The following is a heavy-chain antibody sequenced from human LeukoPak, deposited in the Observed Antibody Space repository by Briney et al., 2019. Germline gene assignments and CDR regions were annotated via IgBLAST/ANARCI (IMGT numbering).Heavy chain of an antibody. V-gene: IGHV4-34*01. D-gene: IGHD6-6*01. CDR1: GGSFSGYY. CDR2: INHSGST. CDR3: ARGPNGSSSRGGYFDY. J-gene: IGHJ4*02. Sequence: SETLSLTCAVYGGSFSGYYWSWIRQPPGKGLEWIGEINHSGSTNYNPSLKSRVAISVDTSKNQFSLKLSSVTAADTAVYYCARGPNGSSSRGGYFDYWGQGTLVTVSS.